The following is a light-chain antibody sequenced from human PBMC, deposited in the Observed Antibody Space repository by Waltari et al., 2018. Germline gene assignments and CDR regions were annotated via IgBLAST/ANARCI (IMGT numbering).Light chain of an antibody. J-gene: IGLJ1*01. CDR3: HVWHAHFDPGV. Sequence: SYVLTQPPSVSVAPGETASIPCVGDNIGSYSVHWYQQKPGPAPLLIIFYDSDRPSGIPARFSVSNSGKTATLTMTSVEAGDEARYYCHVWHAHFDPGVFGTGTEVTVL. V-gene: IGLV3-21*04. CDR1: NIGSYS. CDR2: YDS.